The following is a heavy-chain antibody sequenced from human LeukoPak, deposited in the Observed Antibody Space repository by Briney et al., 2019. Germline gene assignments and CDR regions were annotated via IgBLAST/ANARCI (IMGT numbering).Heavy chain of an antibody. CDR2: INPNSGGT. J-gene: IGHJ4*02. V-gene: IGHV1-2*02. CDR1: GYTFTGYY. Sequence: GASVKVSCKASGYTFTGYYMHWVRQAPGQGLEWMGWINPNSGGTNYAQKFQGRVTMTRDTSISTAYMELSRLRSDDTAVYYCARVKSSNISHRLYYFDYWGQGTLVTVS. D-gene: IGHD2-2*01. CDR3: ARVKSSNISHRLYYFDY.